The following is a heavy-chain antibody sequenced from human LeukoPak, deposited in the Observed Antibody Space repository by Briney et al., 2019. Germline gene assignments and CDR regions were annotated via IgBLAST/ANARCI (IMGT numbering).Heavy chain of an antibody. CDR2: IRSKAYGGTT. Sequence: GGSLRLSCTASGFTFGDYAMSWVRQAPGKGLEWVGFIRSKAYGGTTEYAASVKGRFTISRDDSKSIAYLQMNGLKTEDTAVYYCTPDCSSTSCYTGYWGQGTLVTVSS. V-gene: IGHV3-49*04. CDR3: TPDCSSTSCYTGY. J-gene: IGHJ4*02. CDR1: GFTFGDYA. D-gene: IGHD2-2*02.